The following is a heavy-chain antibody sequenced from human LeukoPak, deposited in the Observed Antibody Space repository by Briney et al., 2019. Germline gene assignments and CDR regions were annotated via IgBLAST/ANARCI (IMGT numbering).Heavy chain of an antibody. J-gene: IGHJ5*02. CDR1: GFTFRSYA. Sequence: AGGSLRLSCAASGFTFRSYAIHWVRQAPGKGLEWVSYISSSDSSTHYADSVKGRFTISRDNAKNSLYLQMNSLRVEDMGVYYCARETRGHYYDSSGPDHWGQGTLVTVSS. V-gene: IGHV3-48*03. D-gene: IGHD3-22*01. CDR3: ARETRGHYYDSSGPDH. CDR2: ISSSDSST.